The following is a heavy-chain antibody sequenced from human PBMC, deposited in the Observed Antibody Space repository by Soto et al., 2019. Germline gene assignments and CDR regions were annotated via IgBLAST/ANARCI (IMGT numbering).Heavy chain of an antibody. CDR2: IIPLFGIT. J-gene: IGHJ4*02. CDR3: ATVYGGDCTTTTCYGDFDY. V-gene: IGHV1-69*02. Sequence: QVQLVQSGAEVKKPGSSVKVSCKASGGIFNRYSVSWVRQAPGQGLEWMGRIIPLFGITNYAQKFQGRVMITADKSTNTAYMEVNGLRSEDTASYYCATVYGGDCTTTTCYGDFDYWGQGTLVTVTS. CDR1: GGIFNRYS. D-gene: IGHD2-2*01.